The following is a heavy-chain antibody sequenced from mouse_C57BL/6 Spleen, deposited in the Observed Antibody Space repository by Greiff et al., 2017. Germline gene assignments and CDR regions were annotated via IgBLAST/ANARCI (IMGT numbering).Heavy chain of an antibody. J-gene: IGHJ1*03. D-gene: IGHD1-1*01. CDR3: TRGSLYYYGSSYWYFDV. Sequence: VQLQQSGAELVRPGASVTLSCKASGYTFTDYEMHWVKQTPVHGLEWIGAIDPETGGTAYNQKFKGKAILTADKSSSTAYMELRSLTSEDSAVYYCTRGSLYYYGSSYWYFDVWGTGTTVTVSS. V-gene: IGHV1-15*01. CDR1: GYTFTDYE. CDR2: IDPETGGT.